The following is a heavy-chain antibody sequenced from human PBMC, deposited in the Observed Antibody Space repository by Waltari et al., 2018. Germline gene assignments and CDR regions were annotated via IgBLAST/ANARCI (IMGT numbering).Heavy chain of an antibody. CDR1: GYTFTSHY. CDR2: INPSGGST. CDR3: ARGLYNWNDLSD. D-gene: IGHD1-1*01. V-gene: IGHV1-46*01. J-gene: IGHJ4*02. Sequence: QVQLVQSGAEVKKPGASVTVSCKASGYTFTSHYLHWVRQAPGQGLEWMGIINPSGGSTSYAQKFQGRVTMTRDTSTSTVYMELSSLRSEDTAVYYCARGLYNWNDLSDWGQGTLVTVSS.